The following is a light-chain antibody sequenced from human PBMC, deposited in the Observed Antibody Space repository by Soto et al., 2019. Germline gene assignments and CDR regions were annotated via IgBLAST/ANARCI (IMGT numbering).Light chain of an antibody. CDR2: GAS. V-gene: IGKV3-20*01. CDR3: QQYGNSPPT. Sequence: IVLTQSPGTLSLSPGERATLYCRASQTVSRDYLAWYHQRPGQAPRLLIYGASSRATGIPDRFSGSGSGTDFTLTISRLEPEDFAVYHCQQYGNSPPTFGQGTKVDIK. J-gene: IGKJ1*01. CDR1: QTVSRDY.